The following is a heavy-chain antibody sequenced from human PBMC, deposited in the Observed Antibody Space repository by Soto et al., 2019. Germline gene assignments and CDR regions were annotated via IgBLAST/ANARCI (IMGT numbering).Heavy chain of an antibody. CDR1: GFTFSSYG. V-gene: IGHV3-33*01. D-gene: IGHD6-13*01. CDR2: IWYDGSDK. Sequence: QVELVESGGGVVQPGRSLRLSCAASGFTFSSYGMHWVRQAPGKGLDWVAVIWYDGSDKYYADSVKGRFTISRDNSRNTLYLQINSLRDEDTAVYYCARAAAGNSPFDYWGHGTLVTVSS. J-gene: IGHJ4*01. CDR3: ARAAAGNSPFDY.